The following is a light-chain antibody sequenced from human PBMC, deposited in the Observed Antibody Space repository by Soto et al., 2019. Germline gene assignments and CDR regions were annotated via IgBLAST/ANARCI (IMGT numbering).Light chain of an antibody. CDR1: QSISSY. CDR3: QQSYSTLALT. CDR2: AAS. V-gene: IGKV1-39*01. J-gene: IGKJ4*01. Sequence: DIQMTQSPSSLSASVKDRISITCQASQSISSYLNWYQQKPGKAPKLLIYAASSLQSGVPSRFSGSGSGTDFTLTISSLQPEDFATYYCQQSYSTLALTFGGGTKVDIK.